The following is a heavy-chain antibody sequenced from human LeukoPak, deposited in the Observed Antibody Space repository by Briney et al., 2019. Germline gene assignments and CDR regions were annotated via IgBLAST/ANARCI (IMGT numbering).Heavy chain of an antibody. CDR3: ATSQVPY. CDR2: ITGSGGST. CDR1: GFTFSSYA. Sequence: TGGSLRLSYAASGFTFSSYAMSWVRQAPGKGLEWVSTITGSGGSTYNADSVKDRFIISRDNSENALYLEINGLRPEDTAIYYCATSQVPYWGQGTLVTVSS. J-gene: IGHJ4*02. V-gene: IGHV3-23*01.